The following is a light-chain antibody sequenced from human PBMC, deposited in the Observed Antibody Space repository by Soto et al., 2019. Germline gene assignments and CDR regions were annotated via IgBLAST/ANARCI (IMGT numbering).Light chain of an antibody. V-gene: IGKV3-20*01. J-gene: IGKJ2*01. CDR2: GAS. CDR3: QQYSTVPHT. Sequence: EIVLTQSPGTLSLSPGERATLSCRASQSVSSSYLAWFQHKPGRAPRLLIYGASNRATGIPDRFSAYGSGADFTLTISSLEPEDFAVYYCQQYSTVPHTFGQGTNLDIK. CDR1: QSVSSSY.